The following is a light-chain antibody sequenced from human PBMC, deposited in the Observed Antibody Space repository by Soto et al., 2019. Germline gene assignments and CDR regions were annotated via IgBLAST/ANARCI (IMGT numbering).Light chain of an antibody. Sequence: AILLAQFSSSLSASVGARDTITWRASQGIRNDLGWYQQKPGKAPELLIYDASSLESGVPSRFSRSGSGTEFTLTISNLQPDEFATYYCQQYNSYGWTFGQGTKVDIK. CDR1: QGIRND. CDR2: DAS. V-gene: IGKV1-13*02. J-gene: IGKJ1*01. CDR3: QQYNSYGWT.